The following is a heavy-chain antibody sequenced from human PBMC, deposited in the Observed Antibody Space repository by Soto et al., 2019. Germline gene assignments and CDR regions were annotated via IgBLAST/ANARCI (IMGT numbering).Heavy chain of an antibody. CDR3: ARDQLYYNDISGRPLNAFDV. CDR2: IHSGGGT. Sequence: GGSLRLSCAASGFAFSNNYMSWVRQAPGKGLEWVSLIHSGGGTYYADSVKGRFTISRDTSKNTLYLQLNSLRAEDTAVYYCARDQLYYNDISGRPLNAFDVWGQGTMVTVSS. CDR1: GFAFSNNY. D-gene: IGHD3-22*01. V-gene: IGHV3-53*01. J-gene: IGHJ3*01.